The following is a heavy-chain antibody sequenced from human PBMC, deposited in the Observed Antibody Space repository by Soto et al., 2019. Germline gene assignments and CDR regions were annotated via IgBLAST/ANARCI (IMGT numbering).Heavy chain of an antibody. J-gene: IGHJ4*02. Sequence: GGSMRLSCAASGFTFSSYSMNWVRQAPGKGLEWVSYISSSSSTIYYADSVKGRFTISRDNAKNSLYLQMNSLRDEDTAVYYCARDRYYYDSSGYPTLGYWGQGTLVTVSS. CDR2: ISSSSSTI. CDR3: ARDRYYYDSSGYPTLGY. CDR1: GFTFSSYS. V-gene: IGHV3-48*02. D-gene: IGHD3-22*01.